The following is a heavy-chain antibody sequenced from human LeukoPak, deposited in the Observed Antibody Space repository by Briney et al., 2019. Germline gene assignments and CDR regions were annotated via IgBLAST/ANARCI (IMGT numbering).Heavy chain of an antibody. V-gene: IGHV3-7*01. CDR3: ASRALNWGSAFDP. D-gene: IGHD7-27*01. CDR2: IKQDGSEK. J-gene: IGHJ5*02. CDR1: GFTFSRYW. Sequence: GGSLRLSCAASGFTFSRYWMSWVRQAPGKGLEWVANIKQDGSEKYYVDSVKGRFTISRDNAKNSLYLQMNSLRAEDTAVYYCASRALNWGSAFDPWGQGTLVTVSS.